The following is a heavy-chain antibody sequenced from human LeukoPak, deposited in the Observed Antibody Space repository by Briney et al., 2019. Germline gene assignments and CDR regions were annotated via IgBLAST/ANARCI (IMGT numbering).Heavy chain of an antibody. CDR2: IWYDGSTK. Sequence: TGRSLRLSCAASGFTFSSFGMHWVRQAPGKGLEWVALIWYDGSTKYYADSVKGRFTISRDNSRNTLYLQMNSLRAEDTAVYYCASDRGVISYFQCWGQGTLVTVSS. D-gene: IGHD3-10*01. CDR3: ASDRGVISYFQC. CDR1: GFTFSSFG. V-gene: IGHV3-33*01. J-gene: IGHJ4*02.